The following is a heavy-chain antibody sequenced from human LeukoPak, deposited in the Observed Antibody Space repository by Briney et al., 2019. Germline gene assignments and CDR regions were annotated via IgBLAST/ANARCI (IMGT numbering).Heavy chain of an antibody. CDR2: IYYSGST. Sequence: KPSETLSLTCTVSGGSISSYYWSWTRQPPGKGLEWIGYIYYSGSTNYNPSLKSRVTISVDTSKNQFSLKLSSVTAADTAVYYCASTDILTGTTFDYWGQGTLVTVSS. V-gene: IGHV4-59*01. J-gene: IGHJ4*02. CDR1: GGSISSYY. D-gene: IGHD3-9*01. CDR3: ASTDILTGTTFDY.